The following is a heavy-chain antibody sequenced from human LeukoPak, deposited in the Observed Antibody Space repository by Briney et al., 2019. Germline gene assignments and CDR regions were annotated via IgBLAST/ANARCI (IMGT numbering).Heavy chain of an antibody. CDR2: IYPGDSDT. Sequence: GESLKISFKGSGYRFTTYWIGWVRQMAWKCLEWIGIIYPGDSDTRYSPSFQGQVTISADKSISTAYLQWSSLKASDTAMYYCARRTPPRVCRGDCTQFDYWGQGTLVTVSS. V-gene: IGHV5-51*01. D-gene: IGHD2-21*02. CDR3: ARRTPPRVCRGDCTQFDY. J-gene: IGHJ4*02. CDR1: GYRFTTYW.